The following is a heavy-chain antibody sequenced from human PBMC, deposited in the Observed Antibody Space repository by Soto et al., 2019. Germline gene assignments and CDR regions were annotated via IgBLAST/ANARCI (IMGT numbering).Heavy chain of an antibody. CDR1: GYTFTSYG. CDR3: ARDGSPGYYYDSSGYPDY. Sequence: ASVKVSCKASGYTFTSYGISWVRQAPGQGLEWMGWISAYNGNTNYAQKLQGRVTMTTDTSTSTAYMELRSLRSDDTAVYYCARDGSPGYYYDSSGYPDYWGQGTLVTVSS. CDR2: ISAYNGNT. V-gene: IGHV1-18*04. J-gene: IGHJ4*02. D-gene: IGHD3-22*01.